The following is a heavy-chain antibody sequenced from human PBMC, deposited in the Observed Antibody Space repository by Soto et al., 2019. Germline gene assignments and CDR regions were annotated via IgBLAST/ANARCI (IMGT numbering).Heavy chain of an antibody. CDR3: SGGSCNIFTCYYYGMDV. V-gene: IGHV3-49*04. CDR1: GFTFGDCA. Sequence: SLRLSCTASGFTFGDCAMSWVRQAPGKGLEWVGFIRSKAYGGTTEYAAPVKGRFTISRDDSKSIAYLQMNSLKTEDTAVYYCSGGSCNIFTCYYYGMDVWGQGTTVTVS. CDR2: IRSKAYGGTT. J-gene: IGHJ6*02. D-gene: IGHD2-15*01.